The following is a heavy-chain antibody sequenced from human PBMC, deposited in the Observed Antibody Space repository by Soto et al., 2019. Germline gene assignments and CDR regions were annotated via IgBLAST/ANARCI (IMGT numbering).Heavy chain of an antibody. CDR2: ISHDEGNK. Sequence: QVLLVESGGGVVQPGGSLRLSCTASEFTFSTYPMHWVRQAPGKGLEWVAVISHDEGNKFYGDSMKGRFTISRDNSKNTLYLQMNSLRSDDTAVYFCARGASDFWGGCPEIHFFDSWGQGTLVTVSS. CDR1: EFTFSTYP. J-gene: IGHJ4*02. D-gene: IGHD3-3*01. V-gene: IGHV3-30-3*01. CDR3: ARGASDFWGGCPEIHFFDS.